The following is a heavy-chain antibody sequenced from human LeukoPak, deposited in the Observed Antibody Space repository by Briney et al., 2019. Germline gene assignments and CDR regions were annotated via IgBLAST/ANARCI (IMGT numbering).Heavy chain of an antibody. D-gene: IGHD3-22*01. J-gene: IGHJ3*02. CDR1: GFTFRSYR. CDR2: IKQGESER. V-gene: IGHV3-7*04. Sequence: GGSLRLSCAASGFTFRSYRMNWVRQAPGKGLEWVASIKQGESERYYVDSVNGRFTISRDNAKNSLYLQMNSLRAEDTAVYYCARGDNSAFDIWGQGTMVTVSA. CDR3: ARGDNSAFDI.